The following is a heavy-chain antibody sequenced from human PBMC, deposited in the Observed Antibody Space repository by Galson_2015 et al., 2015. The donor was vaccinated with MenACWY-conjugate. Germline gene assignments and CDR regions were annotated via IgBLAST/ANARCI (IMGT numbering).Heavy chain of an antibody. CDR2: TYYRSKWYN. V-gene: IGHV6-1*01. D-gene: IGHD3-22*01. CDR1: GDSVSTHSAA. CDR3: ARECLDRSGVWYWYLDL. Sequence: CAISGDSVSTHSAAWTWIRQSPSRGLEWLGRTYYRSKWYNDYAVSVRSRITINTDTSKNQFSLQLNSVTPDDTAVYYCARECLDRSGVWYWYLDLWGRGTLVTVSS. J-gene: IGHJ2*01.